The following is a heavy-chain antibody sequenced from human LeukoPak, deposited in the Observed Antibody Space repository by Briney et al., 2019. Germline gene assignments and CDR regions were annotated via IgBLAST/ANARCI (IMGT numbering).Heavy chain of an antibody. CDR2: ITGSISSI. J-gene: IGHJ4*02. D-gene: IGHD2/OR15-2a*01. CDR1: GFTFSSYS. Sequence: PGGSLRLSCAASGFTFSSYSMNWVRQAAGEGLGWVSYITGSISSIHYADSVKGRFTNPRDNAKNSVYLQMNSLRAGDTAVYYCATSGLSRFGFWGQGTLVTVSS. V-gene: IGHV3-48*01. CDR3: ATSGLSRFGF.